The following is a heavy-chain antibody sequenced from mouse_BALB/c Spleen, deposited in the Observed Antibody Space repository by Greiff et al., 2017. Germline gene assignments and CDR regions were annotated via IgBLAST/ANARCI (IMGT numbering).Heavy chain of an antibody. D-gene: IGHD3-3*01. J-gene: IGHJ4*01. CDR3: ARQGTAYYAMDY. Sequence: VQLQQSAAELARPGASVKMSCKASGYTFTSYTMHWVKQRPGQGLEWIGYINPSSGYTEYNQKFKDKTTLTADKSSSTAYMQLSSLTSEDSAVYYCARQGTAYYAMDYWGQGTSVTVSS. CDR2: INPSSGYT. V-gene: IGHV1-4*02. CDR1: GYTFTSYT.